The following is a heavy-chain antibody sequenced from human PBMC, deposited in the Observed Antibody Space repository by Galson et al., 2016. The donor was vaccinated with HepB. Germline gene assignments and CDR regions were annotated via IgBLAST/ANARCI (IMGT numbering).Heavy chain of an antibody. V-gene: IGHV3-23*01. CDR2: ISGIGGGT. J-gene: IGHJ6*02. CDR3: AKDRIAAGAADGYGVDV. CDR1: GFTFSNLA. Sequence: SLRLSCAASGFTFSNLAMNWVRQAPGKGLEWISGISAISGIGGGTYYADSVKGRFTVSRDSSENTVYLQMNSLTAEDTATYYCAKDRIAAGAADGYGVDVWGQGTTVIVSS. D-gene: IGHD6-25*01.